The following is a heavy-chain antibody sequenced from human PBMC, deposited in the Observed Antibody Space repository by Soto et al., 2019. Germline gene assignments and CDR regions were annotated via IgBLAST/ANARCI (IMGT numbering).Heavy chain of an antibody. J-gene: IGHJ6*02. CDR1: GDVFRSYA. V-gene: IGHV1-69*13. Sequence: GASVKVSCKASGDVFRSYAFSWVRQAPGQGLEWLGGTIPMFGTPNYAQKFQGRVAISADESTATVYMELSSLRSEDTAVYFCARPLRDRSYYYGMAVWGQGTTVTVSS. CDR2: TIPMFGTP. D-gene: IGHD3-22*01. CDR3: ARPLRDRSYYYGMAV.